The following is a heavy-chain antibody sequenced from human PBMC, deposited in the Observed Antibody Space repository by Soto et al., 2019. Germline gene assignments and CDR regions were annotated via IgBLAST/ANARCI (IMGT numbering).Heavy chain of an antibody. CDR3: ARDPDSSGSRYGMDV. Sequence: GGSLRLSCAASGFTFSSYSMNWVRQAPGKGLEWVSSIGSSSSYIYYADSVKGRFTISRDNAKNSLYLQMNSLRAEDTAVYYCARDPDSSGSRYGMDVWGQGTTVTVSS. J-gene: IGHJ6*02. CDR2: IGSSSSYI. CDR1: GFTFSSYS. D-gene: IGHD3-22*01. V-gene: IGHV3-21*01.